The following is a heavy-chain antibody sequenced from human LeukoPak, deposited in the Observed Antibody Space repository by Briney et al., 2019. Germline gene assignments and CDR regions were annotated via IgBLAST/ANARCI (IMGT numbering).Heavy chain of an antibody. CDR3: ARRGYTSAWDF. Sequence: GGSLRLSRAASGFTFSSFAMNWVRQAPGKGLEWLSYVSAGSTTTIYYADSVKGRFTISRDNAKNSLYLQMHSLRDEDTAVYYCARRGYTSAWDFWGQGTLVTVSS. J-gene: IGHJ4*02. V-gene: IGHV3-48*02. CDR2: VSAGSTTTI. D-gene: IGHD3-16*02. CDR1: GFTFSSFA.